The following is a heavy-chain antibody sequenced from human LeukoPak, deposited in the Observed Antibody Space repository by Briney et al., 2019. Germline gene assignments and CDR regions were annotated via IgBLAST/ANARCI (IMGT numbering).Heavy chain of an antibody. D-gene: IGHD6-13*01. Sequence: GGSLRLSCAASGFIFSSYSMSWVRQAPGMGLEWVSVITGSGGNTYYADSVKGRFTISKDNSKNTVYLQMSSLRVDDTAVYYCAKAASSSRPSYYYGMDVWGQGTTVT. CDR1: GFIFSSYS. CDR3: AKAASSSRPSYYYGMDV. J-gene: IGHJ6*02. CDR2: ITGSGGNT. V-gene: IGHV3-23*01.